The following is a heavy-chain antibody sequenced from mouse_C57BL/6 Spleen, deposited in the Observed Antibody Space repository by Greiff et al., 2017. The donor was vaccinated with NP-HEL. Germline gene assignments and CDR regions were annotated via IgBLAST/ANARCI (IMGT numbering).Heavy chain of an antibody. V-gene: IGHV2-2*01. CDR1: GFSLTSYG. CDR2: IWSGGST. J-gene: IGHJ4*01. CDR3: ARGGRLGGAMDY. Sequence: QVQLQQSGPGLVQPSQSLSITCTVSGFSLTSYGVHWVRQSPGKGLEWLGVIWSGGSTDYNAAFISRLGISKDNSKSQVFFKMNSVQADDTAIYYCARGGRLGGAMDYWGQGTSVTVSS. D-gene: IGHD2-2*01.